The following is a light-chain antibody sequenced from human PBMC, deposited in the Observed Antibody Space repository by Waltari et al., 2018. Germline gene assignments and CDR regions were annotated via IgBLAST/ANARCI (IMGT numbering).Light chain of an antibody. Sequence: VLTQSPGTLSLSPGERATLSCRASQSIGRYLVWYQQSPGQAPRLLIYAASTRATGIPDRFSGSGSGTDFTLTINRLEPGDFAVYYCQNHERLPATFGQGTKVEIK. J-gene: IGKJ1*01. V-gene: IGKV3-20*01. CDR3: QNHERLPAT. CDR1: QSIGRY. CDR2: AAS.